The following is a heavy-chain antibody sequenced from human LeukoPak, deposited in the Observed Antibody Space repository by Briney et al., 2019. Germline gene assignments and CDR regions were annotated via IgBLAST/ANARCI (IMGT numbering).Heavy chain of an antibody. J-gene: IGHJ4*02. D-gene: IGHD6-19*01. CDR1: GGSISSYY. Sequence: SETLSLTCTVSGGSISSYYWSWIRQPPGKGLEWIGYIYYSGSTNYNPSLKSRVTISVDTSKNQFSLKLSSVTAADTAVYCCARMRYSSGWYLVFDYWGQGTLVTVSS. CDR3: ARMRYSSGWYLVFDY. V-gene: IGHV4-59*01. CDR2: IYYSGST.